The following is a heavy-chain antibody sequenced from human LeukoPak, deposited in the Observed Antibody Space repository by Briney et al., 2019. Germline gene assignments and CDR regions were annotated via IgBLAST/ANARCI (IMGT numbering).Heavy chain of an antibody. CDR2: IRQDGSEK. V-gene: IGHV3-7*04. D-gene: IGHD3-22*01. Sequence: GGSLRLSCAASGFTFSSYWMSWVRQAPGKGLEWVANIRQDGSEKYYVDSVKGRFTISRDNAKNSLYLQMNSLRAEDTAVYYCARAGGSGYYYFRIDYWGQGTLVTVSS. CDR1: GFTFSSYW. J-gene: IGHJ4*02. CDR3: ARAGGSGYYYFRIDY.